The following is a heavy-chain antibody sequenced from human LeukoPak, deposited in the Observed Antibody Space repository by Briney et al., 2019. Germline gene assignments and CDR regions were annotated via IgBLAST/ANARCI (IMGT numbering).Heavy chain of an antibody. CDR3: ARRGSVGATTFFDY. CDR2: IYYSGST. V-gene: IGHV4-59*08. D-gene: IGHD1-26*01. J-gene: IGHJ4*02. Sequence: SETLSLTCAVYGGSFSSYYWSWIRQPPGKGLEWIGYIYYSGSTNYNPSLKSRVTISVDTSKNQFSLKLSSVTAADTAVYYCARRGSVGATTFFDYWGQGTLVTVSS. CDR1: GGSFSSYY.